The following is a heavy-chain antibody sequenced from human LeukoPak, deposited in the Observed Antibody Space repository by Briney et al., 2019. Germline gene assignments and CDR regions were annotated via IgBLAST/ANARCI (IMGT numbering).Heavy chain of an antibody. CDR1: GYSISSGYY. CDR2: IYHSGST. Sequence: SETLSLTCTVSGYSISSGYYWGWIRQPPGKGLEWIRSIYHSGSTYYNPSLKSRVTISVDTSKNQFSLKLSSVTAADTAVYYCARDRGYGGTDYWGQGTLVTVSS. V-gene: IGHV4-38-2*02. CDR3: ARDRGYGGTDY. J-gene: IGHJ4*02. D-gene: IGHD4-23*01.